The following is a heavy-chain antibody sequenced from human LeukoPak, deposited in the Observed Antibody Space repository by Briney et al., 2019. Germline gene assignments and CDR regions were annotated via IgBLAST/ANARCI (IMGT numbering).Heavy chain of an antibody. CDR3: AELGITMIGGV. CDR1: GFTFSTYS. V-gene: IGHV3-21*01. CDR2: ISSSTYI. Sequence: GGSLRLSCAASGFTFSTYSMNWVRQAPGKGLEWVSSISSSTYIYYADSVKGRFTISRDNAKNSLYLQMNSLRAEDTAVYYCAELGITMIGGVWGKGTTVTISS. D-gene: IGHD3-10*02. J-gene: IGHJ6*04.